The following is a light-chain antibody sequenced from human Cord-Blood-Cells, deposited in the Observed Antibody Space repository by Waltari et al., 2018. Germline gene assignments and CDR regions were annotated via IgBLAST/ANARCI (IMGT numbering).Light chain of an antibody. CDR2: AAS. V-gene: IGKV1-39*01. CDR1: QSIRSY. Sequence: DIQMTKSPPSLSASVGDRVTITCWASQSIRSYLNWYQQKPGKAPKLLIYAASSLQSGVPSRFSGSGSGTDFTLTISSLQPEDFATYYCQQSYSTPPLTFGGGTKVEIK. J-gene: IGKJ4*01. CDR3: QQSYSTPPLT.